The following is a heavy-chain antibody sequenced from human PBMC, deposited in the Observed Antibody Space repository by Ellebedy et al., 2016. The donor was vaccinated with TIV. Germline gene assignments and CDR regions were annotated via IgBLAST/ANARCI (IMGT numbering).Heavy chain of an antibody. V-gene: IGHV3-53*01. J-gene: IGHJ4*02. D-gene: IGHD3/OR15-3a*01. CDR2: IYSSGIT. CDR1: GFTVSGNY. Sequence: ETLSLTCAVSGFTVSGNYMSWVRQAPGKGLEWVSIIYSSGITYYADSVKGRFTISRDNSKNTVYLQMNSLRAEDTAVYYCARVDLGLAFHYWGRGTLVTVSS. CDR3: ARVDLGLAFHY.